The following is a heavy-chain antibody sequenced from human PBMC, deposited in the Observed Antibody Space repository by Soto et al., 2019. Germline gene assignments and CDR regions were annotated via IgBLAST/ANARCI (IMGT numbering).Heavy chain of an antibody. V-gene: IGHV4-39*01. Sequence: KPSETLSLTCSVSCGSISSSSHYWGWIRQPPGQGLEWIGTIYYSGSTYYSPSLKSRVTISVDTSKNQFSLRLSSVTAADTAVYYCARGAPRGIIHDFDSWGQGSLVTVSS. J-gene: IGHJ4*02. CDR2: IYYSGST. CDR3: ARGAPRGIIHDFDS. D-gene: IGHD3-10*01. CDR1: CGSISSSSHY.